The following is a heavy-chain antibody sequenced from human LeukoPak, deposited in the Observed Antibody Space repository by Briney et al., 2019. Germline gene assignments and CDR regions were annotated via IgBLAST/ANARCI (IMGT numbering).Heavy chain of an antibody. V-gene: IGHV3-23*01. D-gene: IGHD5-12*01. CDR2: NSSSGGTT. Sequence: GGSLRLSCTASGFNLSRNAMNWVRQAPGKGLEWVSLNSSSGGTTYYADSVKGRFTISRDNSKNTLYLQMNSLRAEDTAVYYCAEVDIVATIDAGRLVDYWGQGTLVTVSS. CDR3: AEVDIVATIDAGRLVDY. CDR1: GFNLSRNA. J-gene: IGHJ4*02.